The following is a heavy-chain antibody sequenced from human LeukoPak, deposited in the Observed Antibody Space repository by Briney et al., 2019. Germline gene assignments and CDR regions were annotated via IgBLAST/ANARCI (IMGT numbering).Heavy chain of an antibody. V-gene: IGHV1-2*02. D-gene: IGHD1-1*01. Sequence: ASVNVSCKASGYTFTDYYMHWVRQAPGQGLEWMGWINPNSGGTHYAQKFQGSVTMTRDTSISTAYMELSRLRSDDTAVYYCASPRIRNVFDIWGQGTMVTVSS. J-gene: IGHJ3*02. CDR2: INPNSGGT. CDR3: ASPRIRNVFDI. CDR1: GYTFTDYY.